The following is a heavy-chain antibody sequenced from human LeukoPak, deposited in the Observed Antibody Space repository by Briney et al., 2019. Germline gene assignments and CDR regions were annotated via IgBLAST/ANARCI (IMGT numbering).Heavy chain of an antibody. V-gene: IGHV3-30*02. CDR3: AKSRSGYYRAAFDY. J-gene: IGHJ4*02. CDR2: IRYDGSNK. CDR1: GFTFDTYP. Sequence: GGSLRLSCAAAGFTFDTYPMNWVRQAPGKGLEWVAFIRYDGSNKYYADSVKGRFTISRDNSKNTLYLQMNSLRAEDTAVYYCAKSRSGYYRAAFDYWGQGTLVTVSS. D-gene: IGHD3-22*01.